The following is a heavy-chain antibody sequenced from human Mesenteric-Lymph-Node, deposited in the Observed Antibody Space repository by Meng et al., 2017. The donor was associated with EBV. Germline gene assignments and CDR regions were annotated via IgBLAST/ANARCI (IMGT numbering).Heavy chain of an antibody. V-gene: IGHV3-74*01. J-gene: IGHJ4*02. CDR1: GFTFSNNW. Sequence: ESGCGLVQPGGSLRLSCAASGFTFSNNWMHWVRQAPGKGLVWVSRIDGGGSSTSYADSVKGRFTISRDNAKNTLYLQMNSLRAEDTAVYYCARAEFSGPSLVYWGQGTLVTVSS. CDR3: ARAEFSGPSLVY. D-gene: IGHD5-12*01. CDR2: IDGGGSST.